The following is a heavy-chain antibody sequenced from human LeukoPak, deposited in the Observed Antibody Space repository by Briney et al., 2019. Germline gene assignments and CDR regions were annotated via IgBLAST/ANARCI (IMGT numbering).Heavy chain of an antibody. CDR3: ARVRGIAVAGTGYGMDV. J-gene: IGHJ6*02. Sequence: SETLSLTCAVYGGSFSGYYWSWIRQPLGKGLEWIGEINHSGSTNYNPSLKSRVTISVDTSKNQFSLKLSSVTAADTAVYYCARVRGIAVAGTGYGMDVWGQGTTVTVSS. CDR1: GGSFSGYY. D-gene: IGHD6-19*01. CDR2: INHSGST. V-gene: IGHV4-34*01.